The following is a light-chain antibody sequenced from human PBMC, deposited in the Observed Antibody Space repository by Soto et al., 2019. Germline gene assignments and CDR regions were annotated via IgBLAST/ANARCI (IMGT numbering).Light chain of an antibody. CDR3: QQYNDWPRT. CDR1: QSVGTN. J-gene: IGKJ1*01. CDR2: AAS. Sequence: EIVMTQSPASLSVSPGERGTLSWRASQSVGTNLAWYQQKPGQAPRLLIYAASTRAAGISPRFSGGGSGTDFTLTISSLQSEDFAVYYCQQYNDWPRTFGQGTKVGIK. V-gene: IGKV3-15*01.